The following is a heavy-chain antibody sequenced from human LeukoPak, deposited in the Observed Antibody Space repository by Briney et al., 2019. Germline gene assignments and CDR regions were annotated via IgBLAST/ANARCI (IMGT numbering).Heavy chain of an antibody. V-gene: IGHV3-23*01. CDR1: GFTFSNYG. D-gene: IGHD1-14*01. Sequence: GGSLRLSCAASGFTFSNYGMSWVRQAPGKGLEWVSTITVSGAGTSYPDSVKGRFTISRDNAKNTLYLQMNSLRAADTAVYYCATSRTSDYWGQGTLVTVSS. CDR2: ITVSGAGT. CDR3: ATSRTSDY. J-gene: IGHJ4*02.